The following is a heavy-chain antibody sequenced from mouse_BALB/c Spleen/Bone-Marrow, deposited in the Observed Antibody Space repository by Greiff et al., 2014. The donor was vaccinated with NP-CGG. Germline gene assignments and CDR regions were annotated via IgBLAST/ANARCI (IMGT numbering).Heavy chain of an antibody. CDR3: ARDSSGYFDY. CDR2: ISSGGSYT. V-gene: IGHV5-9-4*01. Sequence: EVQLQQSGGGLVKPGGSLKLSCAASGFTFSYYAMSWVRQSPEKSLEWVAEISSGGSYTYYPDTVTGRFTISRDNAKNTLYLEMSSLRSEDTAMYYCARDSSGYFDYWGQGTTLTVSS. D-gene: IGHD3-1*01. CDR1: GFTFSYYA. J-gene: IGHJ2*01.